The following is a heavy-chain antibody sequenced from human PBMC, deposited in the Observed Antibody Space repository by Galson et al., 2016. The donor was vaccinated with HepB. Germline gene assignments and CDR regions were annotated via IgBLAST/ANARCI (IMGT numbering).Heavy chain of an antibody. V-gene: IGHV1-18*01. CDR1: GYTFTTSG. CDR2: ISTYSGDT. J-gene: IGHJ4*02. CDR3: ARDVQYRFDS. Sequence: VKVSCKAFGYTFTTSGISWVRQAPGQGLEWMGWISTYSGDTKYAQNFQGGLTLTTDSSTTTAYMELRSLRFDDTAMYYCARDVQYRFDSWGQGTLVTVSS. D-gene: IGHD2/OR15-2a*01.